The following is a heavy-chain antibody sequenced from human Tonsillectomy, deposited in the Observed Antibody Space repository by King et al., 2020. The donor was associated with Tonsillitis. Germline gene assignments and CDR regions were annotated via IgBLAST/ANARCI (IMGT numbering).Heavy chain of an antibody. CDR2: IDWDDDK. J-gene: IGHJ4*02. V-gene: IGHV2-70*01. D-gene: IGHD3-22*01. Sequence: VTLQESGPALVKPTQTLTLTCTFSGFSLSTSGMCVSWIRQPPGKALEWLALIDWDDDKYYSTSLKTRLTISKDTSKNQVVLTMTNMDPVDTATYYCARYYYVSSGYQPYFDYWGQGTLVTVSS. CDR3: ARYYYVSSGYQPYFDY. CDR1: GFSLSTSGMC.